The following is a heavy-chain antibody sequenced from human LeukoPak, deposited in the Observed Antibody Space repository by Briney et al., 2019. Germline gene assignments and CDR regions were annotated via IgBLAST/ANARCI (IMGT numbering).Heavy chain of an antibody. Sequence: GGSLRLSCTASGFTFGDYAMNWVRQAPGKGLEWVSSISSSSSYIYYADSVKGRFTISRDNAKNSLYLQMNSLRAEDTAVYYCARGVVSDSDIWGQGTMVTVSS. D-gene: IGHD3-3*01. CDR2: ISSSSSYI. V-gene: IGHV3-21*01. CDR1: GFTFGDYA. CDR3: ARGVVSDSDI. J-gene: IGHJ3*02.